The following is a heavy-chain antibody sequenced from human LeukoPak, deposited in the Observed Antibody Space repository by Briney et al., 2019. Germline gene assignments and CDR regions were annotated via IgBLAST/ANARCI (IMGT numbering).Heavy chain of an antibody. J-gene: IGHJ4*02. CDR2: ISYNGSD. D-gene: IGHD5-12*01. Sequence: PSETLSLTCAVSGDSISSGDYSWSWLRQPPRKGLEWIGYISYNGSDYYNPSLKSRLTISIDTSKHQFSLKLRSVTAADTAIYYCARSEGGYDFDYWGQGTLVTVS. V-gene: IGHV4-30-4*01. CDR1: GDSISSGDYS. CDR3: ARSEGGYDFDY.